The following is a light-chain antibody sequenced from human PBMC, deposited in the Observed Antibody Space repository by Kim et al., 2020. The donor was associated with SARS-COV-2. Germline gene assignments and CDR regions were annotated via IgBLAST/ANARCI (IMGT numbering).Light chain of an antibody. CDR2: QDS. CDR1: KLGDKY. CDR3: QAWDSSTEV. Sequence: SYELTQSPSVSVSPGQTASITCSGDKLGDKYACWYQQKPGQSPVLVIYQDSKRPSGIPERFSGSNSGNTATLTISGTQAMDEADYHCQAWDSSTEVFGGG. J-gene: IGLJ2*01. V-gene: IGLV3-1*01.